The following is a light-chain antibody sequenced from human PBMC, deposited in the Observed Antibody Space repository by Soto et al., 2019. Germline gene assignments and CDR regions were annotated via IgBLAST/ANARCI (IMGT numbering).Light chain of an antibody. CDR3: QQYNDWPRT. CDR2: GAS. J-gene: IGKJ1*01. Sequence: EIVMTQSPATLSVSPGERATLSCRASQSFSSNLAWFQHKPGQAPRLLIYGASTRATGIPARFSGSGSGTEFTLTISSLQSEDFAVYYCQQYNDWPRTFGQGNKVEI. V-gene: IGKV3-15*01. CDR1: QSFSSN.